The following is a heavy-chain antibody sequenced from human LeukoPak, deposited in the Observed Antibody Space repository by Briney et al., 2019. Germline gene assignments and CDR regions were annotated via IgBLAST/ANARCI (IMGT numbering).Heavy chain of an antibody. CDR3: ARDSYGSGYSFDY. CDR2: IYYSGST. V-gene: IGHV4-59*01. D-gene: IGHD3-10*01. CDR1: GGSISSYY. J-gene: IGHJ4*02. Sequence: PSETLSLTYTVSGGSISSYYWSWIRQPPGKGLEWIGYIYYSGSTNYNPSLKSRVTISVDTSKTQFSLKLSSVTAADTAVYYCARDSYGSGYSFDYWGQGTLVTVSS.